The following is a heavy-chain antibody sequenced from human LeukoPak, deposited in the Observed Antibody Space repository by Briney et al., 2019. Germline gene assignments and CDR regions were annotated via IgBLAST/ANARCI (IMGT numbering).Heavy chain of an antibody. J-gene: IGHJ4*02. CDR2: ISSGSGSI. CDR3: SRPRPGHYFDC. D-gene: IGHD3-10*01. CDR1: GFTFSTYA. Sequence: GGSLRLSCAGSGFTFSTYAMNWVRQAPGKGLEWVSYISSGSGSIYYADSVKGRFTISRDDAKNSLYLQMNSLRDDDTAVYYSSRPRPGHYFDCWGQGTLVTVSS. V-gene: IGHV3-48*02.